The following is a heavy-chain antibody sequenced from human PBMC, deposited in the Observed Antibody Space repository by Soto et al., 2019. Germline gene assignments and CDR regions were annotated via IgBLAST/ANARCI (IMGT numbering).Heavy chain of an antibody. CDR2: ISYRGST. CDR1: ARSITTSY. J-gene: IGHJ5*02. Sequence: PSETLSLTCTVSARSITTSYWSWIRQPLGKALEWIGYISYRGSTNYNPSLKSRLTISIDTSKSQISLKLTSMTTADTAVYYCASSGIVGREVNTWFDPWGQGTLVTVSS. D-gene: IGHD3-22*01. V-gene: IGHV4-59*01. CDR3: ASSGIVGREVNTWFDP.